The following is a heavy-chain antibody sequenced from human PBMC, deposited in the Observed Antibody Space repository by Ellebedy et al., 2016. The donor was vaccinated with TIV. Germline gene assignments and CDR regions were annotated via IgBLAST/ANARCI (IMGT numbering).Heavy chain of an antibody. CDR3: ARGRGGTYSIPFDY. J-gene: IGHJ4*02. CDR2: IYHSGST. Sequence: SETLSLXXAVSGGSISSGKWWSWVRQPPGKGLEWIGRIYHSGSTNYNPSLKSRVTITVDTSKNQFSLKLNTVTAADTAFYYCARGRGGTYSIPFDYWGQGTLVTVSS. CDR1: GGSISSGKW. V-gene: IGHV4-4*02. D-gene: IGHD1-26*01.